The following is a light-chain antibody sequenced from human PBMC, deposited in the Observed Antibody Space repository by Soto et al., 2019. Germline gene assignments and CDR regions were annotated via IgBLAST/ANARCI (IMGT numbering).Light chain of an antibody. V-gene: IGLV1-44*01. CDR2: GNN. J-gene: IGLJ2*01. CDR3: AAWDDSLNGPV. CDR1: SSNIGRNT. Sequence: QAVVTQPPSASGTPGQRVTISCSGSSSNIGRNTVSWYQQLPGTAPKLLIYGNNQRPSGVPDRFSGSKSGTSASLAISGLQSEDEADYYCAAWDDSLNGPVFGGGTKLTVL.